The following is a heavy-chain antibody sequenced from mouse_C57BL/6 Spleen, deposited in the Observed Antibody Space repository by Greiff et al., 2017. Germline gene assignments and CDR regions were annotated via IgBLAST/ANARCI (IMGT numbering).Heavy chain of an antibody. CDR2: IDPENGDT. J-gene: IGHJ3*01. D-gene: IGHD2-1*01. CDR3: TKSGNYVGWFAY. V-gene: IGHV14-4*01. CDR1: GFNIKDDY. Sequence: EVKLEESGAELVRPGASVKLSCTASGFNIKDDYMHWVKQRPEQGLEWIGWIDPENGDTEYASKFQGKATITADTSSNTAYLQLSSLTSEDTAVYYCTKSGNYVGWFAYWGQGTLVTVSA.